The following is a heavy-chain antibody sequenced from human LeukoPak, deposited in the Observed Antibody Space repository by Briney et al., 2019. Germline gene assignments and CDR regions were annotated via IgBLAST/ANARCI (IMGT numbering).Heavy chain of an antibody. Sequence: GGSLRLSCAASAFTFSDHSMHWVRQAPGKGLEWVSSIAYDSSNTYYADSVKGRFTISRDNAKNSLYLQMNSLRAEDTAVYYCARDLDCSSTSCYVHNWFDPWGQGTLVTVSS. D-gene: IGHD2-2*01. CDR3: ARDLDCSSTSCYVHNWFDP. V-gene: IGHV3-30*04. CDR1: AFTFSDHS. CDR2: IAYDSSNT. J-gene: IGHJ5*02.